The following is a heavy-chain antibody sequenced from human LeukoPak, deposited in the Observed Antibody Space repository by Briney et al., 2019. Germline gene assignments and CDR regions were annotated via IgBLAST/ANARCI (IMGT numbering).Heavy chain of an antibody. J-gene: IGHJ4*02. CDR1: GFTFSSYA. CDR3: ARDFYSNYATPYLSLNY. CDR2: ISSGSITI. D-gene: IGHD4-11*01. Sequence: PGGSLRLSCAASGFTFSSYAMHWVRQAPGKGLEWVSYISSGSITIYYADSVKGRFTISRDNAKNSLYLQMNSLRAEDTAVYYCARDFYSNYATPYLSLNYWGQGTLVTVSS. V-gene: IGHV3-48*01.